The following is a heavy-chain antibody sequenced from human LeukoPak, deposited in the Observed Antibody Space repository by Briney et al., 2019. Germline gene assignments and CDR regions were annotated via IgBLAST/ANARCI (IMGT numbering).Heavy chain of an antibody. CDR3: ARLRSYTGGYPIDY. V-gene: IGHV3-74*03. J-gene: IGHJ4*02. Sequence: PGGSLTLSCAASGFTFNTYWIHWVRQAPGKGLVWVSRINTYGTYTEYADSVKGRFTISRENTKNTLYLQMRGLRADDTAVYYCARLRSYTGGYPIDYWGQGTLVTVSS. CDR2: INTYGTYT. CDR1: GFTFNTYW. D-gene: IGHD2-8*02.